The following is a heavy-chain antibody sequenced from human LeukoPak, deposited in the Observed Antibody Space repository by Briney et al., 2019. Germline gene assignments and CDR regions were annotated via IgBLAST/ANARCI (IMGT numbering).Heavy chain of an antibody. D-gene: IGHD6-13*01. J-gene: IGHJ4*02. V-gene: IGHV3-23*01. CDR2: ISGSGGST. CDR1: GFTVSSNY. CDR3: AKDKSRPAAAPPH. Sequence: GGSLRLSCAASGFTVSSNYMSWVRQAPGKGLEWVSAISGSGGSTYYADSVKGRFTISRDNSKNTLYLQMNSLRAEDTAVYYCAKDKSRPAAAPPHWGQGTLVTVSS.